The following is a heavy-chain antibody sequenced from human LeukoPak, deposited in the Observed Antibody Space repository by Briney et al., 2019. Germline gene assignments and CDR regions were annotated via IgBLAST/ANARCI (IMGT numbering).Heavy chain of an antibody. J-gene: IGHJ3*02. CDR3: ARAQWELGAFDI. Sequence: GGSLRLSCAASGFTISSYWMSWVRQAPGKGLEWVAHINQDGNEKYYVDSVKGRFTISRDNTKTSLYLQMNSLRAEDTAVYFCARAQWELGAFDIWGQGTMVTVSS. CDR2: INQDGNEK. D-gene: IGHD7-27*01. V-gene: IGHV3-7*01. CDR1: GFTISSYW.